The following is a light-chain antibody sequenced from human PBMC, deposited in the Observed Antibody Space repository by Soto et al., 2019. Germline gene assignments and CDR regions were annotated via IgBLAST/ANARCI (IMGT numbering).Light chain of an antibody. CDR1: QSISSW. CDR2: AAS. V-gene: IGKV1-5*01. J-gene: IGKJ5*01. CDR3: QQYNSYSYT. Sequence: DIQMTQSPSTLSASVGDRVTITCRASQSISSWLAWYQQKPGKAPKVLIYAASNLQSGVPSRFSGSGSGTDFTLTISSLQPDDFATYYCQQYNSYSYTFGQGTRLEIK.